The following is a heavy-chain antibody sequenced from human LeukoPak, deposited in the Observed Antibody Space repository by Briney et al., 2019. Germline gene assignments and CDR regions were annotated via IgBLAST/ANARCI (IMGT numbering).Heavy chain of an antibody. CDR3: VAKDPIGMTWES. CDR1: GSFISRYE. CDR2: IGVAGDT. J-gene: IGHJ4*02. Sequence: GGSQSLFCAAYGSFISRYEMRWARQATRKGLEWAAVIGVAGDTYYSSSVKGRLTISRGNGKDFGYLQMNGLRAGDTAVYFCVAKDPIGMTWESWGQGALVTVSS. V-gene: IGHV3-13*01. D-gene: IGHD1-26*01.